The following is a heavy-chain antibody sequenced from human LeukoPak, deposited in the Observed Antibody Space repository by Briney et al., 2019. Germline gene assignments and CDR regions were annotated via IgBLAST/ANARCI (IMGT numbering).Heavy chain of an antibody. D-gene: IGHD3-10*01. V-gene: IGHV4-34*01. J-gene: IGHJ4*02. CDR3: ARGRGVAAKDY. CDR1: GGSFSGYY. Sequence: SETLSLTCTVYGGSFSGYYWSWIRQPPGKGLEWIGEINHSGSTNYNPSLKSRVTISVDTSKNQFSLKLSSVTAADTAVYYCARGRGVAAKDYWGQGTLVTVSS. CDR2: INHSGST.